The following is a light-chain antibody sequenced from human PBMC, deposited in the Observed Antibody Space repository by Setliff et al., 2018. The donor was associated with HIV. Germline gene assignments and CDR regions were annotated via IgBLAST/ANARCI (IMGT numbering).Light chain of an antibody. Sequence: QSALAQPASVSGSPGQSITISCTGTSSDVGRYNLVSWYQQHPGKAPKLMIYDVSKRPSGVSNRFSGSKSGNTASLTISGLQAEDESDYFCCSYAGGSTYGFGTGTKVTVL. CDR1: SSDVGRYNL. J-gene: IGLJ1*01. CDR2: DVS. CDR3: CSYAGGSTYG. V-gene: IGLV2-23*02.